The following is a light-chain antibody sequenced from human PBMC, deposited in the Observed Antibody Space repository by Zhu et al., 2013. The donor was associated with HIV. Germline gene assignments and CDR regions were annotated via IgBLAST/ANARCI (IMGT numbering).Light chain of an antibody. Sequence: DIVMTQSPDSLAVSLGERATINCKSSQSVLYSSNNKNYLAWYQHKPGQPPKLLIYWASTRESGVPDRFSGSGSGTEFSLTISSLQPDDFATYYCQQYNKYPWTFGQGTTV. V-gene: IGKV4-1*01. CDR3: QQYNKYPWT. CDR1: QSVLYSSNNKNY. CDR2: WAS. J-gene: IGKJ1*01.